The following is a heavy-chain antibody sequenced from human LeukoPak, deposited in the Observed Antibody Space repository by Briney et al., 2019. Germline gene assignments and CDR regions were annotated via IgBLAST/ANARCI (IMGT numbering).Heavy chain of an antibody. CDR1: GFTFSSYA. J-gene: IGHJ4*02. CDR2: ISGSGGST. CDR3: ARGGTYIDY. D-gene: IGHD1-14*01. V-gene: IGHV3-23*01. Sequence: QTGGSLRLSCAASGFTFSSYAMSWVRQAPGKGLEWVSAISGSGGSTYYADSVKGRFTISRDNAKNSLYLQMNSLRVEDTAVYYCARGGTYIDYWGQGTLVTVSS.